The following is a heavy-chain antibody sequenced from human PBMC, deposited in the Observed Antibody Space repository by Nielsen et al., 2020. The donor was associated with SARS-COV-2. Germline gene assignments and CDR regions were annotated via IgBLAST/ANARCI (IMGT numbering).Heavy chain of an antibody. J-gene: IGHJ4*02. V-gene: IGHV1-8*01. CDR1: GYTFTSYD. Sequence: ASVKVSCKASGYTFTSYDINWVRQATGQGLEWMGWMNPNSGNTGYAQKFKGRVTMTRDTSICTAYMELSSLTSEDTAVYYCARRADYYDSSAYYYWGQGILVTVSS. D-gene: IGHD3-22*01. CDR3: ARRADYYDSSAYYY. CDR2: MNPNSGNT.